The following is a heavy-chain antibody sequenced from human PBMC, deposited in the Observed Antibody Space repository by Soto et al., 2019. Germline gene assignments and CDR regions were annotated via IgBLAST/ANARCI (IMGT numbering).Heavy chain of an antibody. J-gene: IGHJ6*03. Sequence: GASVKVSCKASGYTFTSYDINWVRQATGQGLERMGWMNPNSGNTGYAQKFQGRVTMTRNTSISTAYMELSSLRSEDTAVYYCARGREVAGSWDYYYYMDVWGQGTTVTVSS. CDR2: MNPNSGNT. CDR1: GYTFTSYD. V-gene: IGHV1-8*01. D-gene: IGHD6-19*01. CDR3: ARGREVAGSWDYYYYMDV.